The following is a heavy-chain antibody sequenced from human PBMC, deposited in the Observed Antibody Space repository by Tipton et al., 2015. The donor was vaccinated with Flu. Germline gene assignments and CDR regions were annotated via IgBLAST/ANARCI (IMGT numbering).Heavy chain of an antibody. CDR3: VRAGHSSGWAEAFDF. CDR2: VSSSGTTM. CDR1: GFTFNNYE. D-gene: IGHD6-19*01. V-gene: IGHV3-48*03. Sequence: GSLRLSCSASGFTFNNYEMNWVRQAPGKGLEWVAFVSSSGTTMYYRDSVKGRFTISRDTAKNSLYLQMDSLRGEDTALYYCVRAGHSSGWAEAFDFWGQGTVVTVS. J-gene: IGHJ3*01.